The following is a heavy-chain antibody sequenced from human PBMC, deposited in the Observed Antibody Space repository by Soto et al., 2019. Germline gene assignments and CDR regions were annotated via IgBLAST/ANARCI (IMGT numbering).Heavy chain of an antibody. Sequence: SETLSLTCTVSGGSISSGGYYWSWIRQHPGKGLEWIGYIYYSGSTYYNPSLKSRVTISVDTSKNQFFLKLSSVTAADTAVYYCAREREYSSSWYNWFDPWGQGTLVTVSS. CDR2: IYYSGST. CDR3: AREREYSSSWYNWFDP. J-gene: IGHJ5*02. D-gene: IGHD6-13*01. V-gene: IGHV4-31*03. CDR1: GGSISSGGYY.